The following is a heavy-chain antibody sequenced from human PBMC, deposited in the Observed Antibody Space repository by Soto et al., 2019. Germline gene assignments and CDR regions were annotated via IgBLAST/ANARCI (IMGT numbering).Heavy chain of an antibody. CDR2: ISGSGGST. V-gene: IGHV3-23*01. Sequence: EVQLLESGGGLVQPGGSLRLSCAASGFTFSNYAVTWVRQAPGKGLEWVSTISGSGGSTYYADSVKGRFTISRDNSKNTLYLQITSLRAEDTAVYYCAKDQGGSWYEIDYWGQGTWSPSPQ. J-gene: IGHJ4*02. CDR3: AKDQGGSWYEIDY. CDR1: GFTFSNYA. D-gene: IGHD6-13*01.